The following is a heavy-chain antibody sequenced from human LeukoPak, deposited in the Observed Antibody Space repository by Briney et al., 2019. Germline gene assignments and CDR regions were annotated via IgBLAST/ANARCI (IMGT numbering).Heavy chain of an antibody. V-gene: IGHV4-34*01. CDR1: GGSFSGYY. CDR2: INHSGST. D-gene: IGHD4-23*01. CDR3: ARGGATVVTPRALDY. J-gene: IGHJ4*02. Sequence: SETLSLTCAVYGGSFSGYYWSWIRQPPGKGLEWIGEINHSGSTNYNPSLKSRVTISVDTSKNQFSLKLSSVTAADTAVYHCARGGATVVTPRALDYWGQGTLVTVSS.